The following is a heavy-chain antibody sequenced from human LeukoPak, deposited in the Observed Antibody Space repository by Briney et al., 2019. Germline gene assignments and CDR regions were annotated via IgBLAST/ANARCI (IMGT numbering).Heavy chain of an antibody. Sequence: EASVKVSCKTSGYTFTDYYIHWMRQAPGQGLEWMGWINSNSGGTSYAQKFQGRVTLTRDTPTRTAFMELNRLTSDDTAAYYCARTSIAARRADFDYWGQGTVVTVSS. CDR1: GYTFTDYY. V-gene: IGHV1-2*02. CDR2: INSNSGGT. D-gene: IGHD6-6*01. J-gene: IGHJ4*02. CDR3: ARTSIAARRADFDY.